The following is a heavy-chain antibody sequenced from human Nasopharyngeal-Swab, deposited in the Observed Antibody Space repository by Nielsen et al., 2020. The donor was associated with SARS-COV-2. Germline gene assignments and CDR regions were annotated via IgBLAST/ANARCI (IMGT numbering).Heavy chain of an antibody. CDR2: VYYSGST. CDR3: ARPLYSSGWYPGY. V-gene: IGHV4-39*01. CDR1: GGSISSSSYY. D-gene: IGHD6-19*01. Sequence: SETLSLTCTVSGGSISSSSYYWVWIRQPPGKGLEWIGSVYYSGSTYYNPSLKSRVTISVDTSKNQFSLKLSSVTAADTAVYYCARPLYSSGWYPGYWGQGTLVTVSS. J-gene: IGHJ4*02.